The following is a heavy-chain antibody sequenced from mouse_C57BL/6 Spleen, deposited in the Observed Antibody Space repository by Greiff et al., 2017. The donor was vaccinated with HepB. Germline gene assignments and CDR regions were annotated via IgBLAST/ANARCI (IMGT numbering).Heavy chain of an antibody. CDR2: INPNNGGT. CDR3: ARRRILRSVYFDY. D-gene: IGHD1-1*01. J-gene: IGHJ2*01. V-gene: IGHV1-18*01. CDR1: GYTFTDYN. Sequence: EVKLQESGPELVKPGASVKIPCKASGYTFTDYNMDWVKQSHGKSLEWIGDINPNNGGTIYNQKFKGKATLTVDKSSSTAYMELRSLTSEDTAVYYCARRRILRSVYFDYWGQGTTLTVSS.